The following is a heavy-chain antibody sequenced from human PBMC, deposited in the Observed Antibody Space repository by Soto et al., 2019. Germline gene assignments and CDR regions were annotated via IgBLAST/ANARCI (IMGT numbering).Heavy chain of an antibody. CDR3: AKDMVHCTGTRCARYFEK. D-gene: IGHD2-8*02. Sequence: VQLLESGGGLVQRGGSLRLSCAASKFTFSTYAMTWVRQAPGKGLEWVSDISGRGDNTYYADSVNSRFTISRDNSKGTLYLQMNSLRAEDTAVYYCAKDMVHCTGTRCARYFEKWGRGTLVTVSS. J-gene: IGHJ4*02. CDR2: ISGRGDNT. CDR1: KFTFSTYA. V-gene: IGHV3-23*01.